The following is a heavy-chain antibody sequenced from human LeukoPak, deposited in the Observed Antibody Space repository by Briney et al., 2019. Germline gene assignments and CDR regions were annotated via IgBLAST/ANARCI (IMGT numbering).Heavy chain of an antibody. CDR1: GGSISSSSYY. CDR2: IYHSGST. V-gene: IGHV4-39*07. D-gene: IGHD3-22*01. Sequence: SETLSLTCTVSGGSISSSSYYWGWIRQPPGKGLEWIGSIYHSGSTYYNPSLKSRVTISVDTSKNQFSLKPSSVTAADTAVYYCAISYYYDSSAPGNYYYMDVWGKGTTVTVSS. J-gene: IGHJ6*03. CDR3: AISYYYDSSAPGNYYYMDV.